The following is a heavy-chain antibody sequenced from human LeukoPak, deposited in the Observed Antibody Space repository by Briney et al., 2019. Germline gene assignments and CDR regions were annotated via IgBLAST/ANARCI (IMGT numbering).Heavy chain of an antibody. D-gene: IGHD6-19*01. CDR1: GDSVSNNIAT. J-gene: IGHJ4*02. CDR3: ARDSDGWYWALDF. Sequence: SQTLSLTCAISGDSVSNNIATWNWIRQSPSRGLEWLGRTYYRSRWGNDYAISVKSRITINPDTSKNQFSPQLNSVTPEDTAVYYCARDSDGWYWALDFWGQGTPVTVSS. V-gene: IGHV6-1*01. CDR2: TYYRSRWGN.